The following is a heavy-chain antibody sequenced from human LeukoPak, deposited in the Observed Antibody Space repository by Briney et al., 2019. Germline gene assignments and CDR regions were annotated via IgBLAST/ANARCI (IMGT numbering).Heavy chain of an antibody. J-gene: IGHJ4*02. Sequence: ASVKVSCKASGYTFTSYDINWVRQATGQGLEWMGWMNPNSGNTGYAQKFQGRVTMTRNTSISTAYMELSSLRAEDTAVYYCAKTGAVVIVYYFDYWGQGTLVTVSS. CDR1: GYTFTSYD. CDR2: MNPNSGNT. D-gene: IGHD3-22*01. CDR3: AKTGAVVIVYYFDY. V-gene: IGHV1-8*01.